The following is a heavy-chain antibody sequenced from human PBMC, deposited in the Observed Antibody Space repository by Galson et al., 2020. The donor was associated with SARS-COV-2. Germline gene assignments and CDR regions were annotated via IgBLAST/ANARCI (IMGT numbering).Heavy chain of an antibody. Sequence: SQTLSLTCNVSGGSISINNYFWTWIRLPPGKGLEWVASIFYTGTAYYSPSLRGRVTISVDTSKNQFSLKLTSLTAADTAVYFCARRYNHYYMDVWGKGTTVTVSS. CDR2: IFYTGTA. V-gene: IGHV4-39*01. D-gene: IGHD1-1*01. CDR3: ARRYNHYYMDV. J-gene: IGHJ6*03. CDR1: GGSISINNYF.